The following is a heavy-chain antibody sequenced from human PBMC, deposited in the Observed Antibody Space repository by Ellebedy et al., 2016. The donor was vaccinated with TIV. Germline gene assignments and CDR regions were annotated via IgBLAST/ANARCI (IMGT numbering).Heavy chain of an antibody. CDR3: ARAPGYSYVGY. D-gene: IGHD5-18*01. CDR2: IYSGGST. V-gene: IGHV3-53*01. CDR1: GFTVSSNY. J-gene: IGHJ4*02. Sequence: GESLKISXAASGFTVSSNYMSWVRQAPGKGLEWVSIIYSGGSTYYADSVKGRFTISRDNSKNTLYLQMNSLRAEDTAVYYCARAPGYSYVGYWGQGTLVTVSP.